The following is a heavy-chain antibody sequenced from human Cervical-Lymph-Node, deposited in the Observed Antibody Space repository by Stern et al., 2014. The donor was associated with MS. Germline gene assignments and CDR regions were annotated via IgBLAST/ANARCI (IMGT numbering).Heavy chain of an antibody. CDR2: VNAGNGKT. CDR1: GYTFTSYA. CDR3: ARGPIVVVVAATPPRYYYYGMDV. J-gene: IGHJ6*02. Sequence: QVQLQQSGAEVKKPGASVKVSCKASGYTFTSYAMHWVRQAPGQRLEGMGWVNAGNGKTKDPQEFRGRVSITRDTSASTAYMELSSLRSEDTAVYYCARGPIVVVVAATPPRYYYYGMDVWGQGTTVTVSS. V-gene: IGHV1-3*01. D-gene: IGHD2-15*01.